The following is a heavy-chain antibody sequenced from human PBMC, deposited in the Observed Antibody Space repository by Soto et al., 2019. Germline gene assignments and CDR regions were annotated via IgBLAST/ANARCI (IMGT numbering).Heavy chain of an antibody. J-gene: IGHJ4*02. CDR1: GFTFSSYA. CDR3: AKGESYYGSGSPIDY. D-gene: IGHD3-10*01. V-gene: IGHV3-23*01. CDR2: ISGSGGST. Sequence: GGSLRLSCAASGFTFSSYAMSWVRQAPGKGLEWVSAISGSGGSTYYADSVKGRFTISRDNSKNTLYLQMNSLRAEDTAVYYCAKGESYYGSGSPIDYWGQGTLVTVSS.